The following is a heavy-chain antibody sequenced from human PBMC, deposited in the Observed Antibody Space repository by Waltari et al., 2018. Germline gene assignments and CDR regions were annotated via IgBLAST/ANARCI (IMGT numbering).Heavy chain of an antibody. CDR1: GYTFNSYG. J-gene: IGHJ4*02. CDR3: ARNAGSYFNDRYYFDY. V-gene: IGHV1-18*01. CDR2: ITTDNGNT. D-gene: IGHD3-10*01. Sequence: QVQLVQSGPEVKKPGASVKVSCKASGYTFNSYGISWVRQAPGQGLEWMGWITTDNGNTNYAQKFQGRVTMTTDTSTSTAYMELRSLRSDDTAVYYCARNAGSYFNDRYYFDYWGQGTLVTVSS.